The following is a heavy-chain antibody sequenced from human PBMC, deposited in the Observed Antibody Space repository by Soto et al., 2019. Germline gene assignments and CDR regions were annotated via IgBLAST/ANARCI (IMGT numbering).Heavy chain of an antibody. V-gene: IGHV4-34*01. CDR1: GGSFSGYY. Sequence: QVQLQQWGAGLLKPSETLSLTCAVYGGSFSGYYWSWIRQPPGKGLEWIGEINHSGSTNYNPSLKSRVTISVDTSKNQFSLKLSSVTAAETAVYYCARARGRITIFGVVIPYAFDIWGQEAMVTVSS. CDR3: ARARGRITIFGVVIPYAFDI. J-gene: IGHJ3*02. D-gene: IGHD3-3*01. CDR2: INHSGST.